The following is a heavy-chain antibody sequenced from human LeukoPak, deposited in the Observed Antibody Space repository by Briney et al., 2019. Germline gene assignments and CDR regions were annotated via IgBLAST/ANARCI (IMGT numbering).Heavy chain of an antibody. CDR3: ARASRGFYPNHAFDI. V-gene: IGHV4-59*01. Sequence: PSETLSLTCTVSGGSISSYYWSWIRQPPGKGLEWIGYIYYSGSTNYDPSLKSRVTISVDTSKNQFSLKLSSVTAADTAVYYCARASRGFYPNHAFDIWGQGTMVTVSS. J-gene: IGHJ3*02. CDR2: IYYSGST. CDR1: GGSISSYY. D-gene: IGHD1-14*01.